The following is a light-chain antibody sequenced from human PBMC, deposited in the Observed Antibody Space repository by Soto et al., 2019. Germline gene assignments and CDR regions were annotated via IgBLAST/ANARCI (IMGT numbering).Light chain of an antibody. V-gene: IGKV1-5*03. CDR2: KAS. Sequence: DIQMTQSPSTLPASVGDTVTITGRASQSISSWLAWYQQKPGKAPKLLIYKASTLKSGVPSRFSGSGSGTEFTLTISSLQPEDFATYYCQHYNSYSEAFGQGTKVDIK. J-gene: IGKJ1*01. CDR1: QSISSW. CDR3: QHYNSYSEA.